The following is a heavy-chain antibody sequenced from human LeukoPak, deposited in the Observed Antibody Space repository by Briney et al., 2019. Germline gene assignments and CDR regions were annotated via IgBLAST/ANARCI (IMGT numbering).Heavy chain of an antibody. D-gene: IGHD3-16*02. V-gene: IGHV3-30-3*01. Sequence: PGGSLRLSCAASGFTYSSYAMHWVRQAAGKGLEWVAVISYDESNKYYADSVKGRFTISRDNSKNTLYLQMNSLRAEDTAVYYCARDRYDYVWGSYRRNAFDIWGQGTMVTVSS. CDR1: GFTYSSYA. CDR3: ARDRYDYVWGSYRRNAFDI. CDR2: ISYDESNK. J-gene: IGHJ3*02.